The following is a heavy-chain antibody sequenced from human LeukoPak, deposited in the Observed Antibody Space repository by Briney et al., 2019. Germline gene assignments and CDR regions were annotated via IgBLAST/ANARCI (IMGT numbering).Heavy chain of an antibody. D-gene: IGHD6-13*01. CDR3: AREGRSFTIAAAGTLFY. J-gene: IGHJ4*02. CDR2: IIPIFGTA. V-gene: IGHV1-69*13. Sequence: ASVKVSCKASGGTFSGYAISWVRQAPGQGLEWMGGIIPIFGTANYAQKFQGRVTITADESTSTAYMELSSLRSEDTAVYYCAREGRSFTIAAAGTLFYWGQGTLVTVSS. CDR1: GGTFSGYA.